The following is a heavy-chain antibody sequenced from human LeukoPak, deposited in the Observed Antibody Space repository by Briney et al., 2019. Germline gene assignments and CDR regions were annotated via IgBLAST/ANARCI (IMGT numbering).Heavy chain of an antibody. J-gene: IGHJ3*02. CDR2: IYTGGST. CDR1: GFPVSNNY. V-gene: IGHV3-66*01. Sequence: HPGGSLRLSCAASGFPVSNNYMYWVRQAPGKGLEGVSIIYTGGSTYYADSVKGRFTISRDNSKNTLYLQMNSLRAEDTALYYCASTAYHRDDVFDIWGQGTMVTVSS. D-gene: IGHD3-16*01. CDR3: ASTAYHRDDVFDI.